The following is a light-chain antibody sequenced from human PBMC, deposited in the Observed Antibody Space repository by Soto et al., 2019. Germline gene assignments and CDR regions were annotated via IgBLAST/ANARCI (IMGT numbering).Light chain of an antibody. V-gene: IGKV3-20*01. Sequence: EIVLTQSPGTLSLSPGERATLSCRASQSVSSSFLAWYQQKPGQAPRLLIYGASSRATGIPDRFSGSGSGTDXXLXISXXEPEDFAVYYCQQYGSSPWTFGQGTKVEIK. CDR1: QSVSSSF. J-gene: IGKJ1*01. CDR2: GAS. CDR3: QQYGSSPWT.